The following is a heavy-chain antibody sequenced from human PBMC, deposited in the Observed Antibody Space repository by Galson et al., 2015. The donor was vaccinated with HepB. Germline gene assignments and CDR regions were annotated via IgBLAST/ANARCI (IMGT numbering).Heavy chain of an antibody. V-gene: IGHV4-59*01. CDR2: IYYSGST. Sequence: LSLTCTVSGGSISSYYWSWIRQPPGKGLEWIGYIYYSGSTNYNPSLKSRVTISVDTSKNQFSLKLSSVTAADTAVYYCARIRGVVYFDYWGQGTLVTVSS. J-gene: IGHJ4*02. CDR1: GGSISSYY. D-gene: IGHD2-15*01. CDR3: ARIRGVVYFDY.